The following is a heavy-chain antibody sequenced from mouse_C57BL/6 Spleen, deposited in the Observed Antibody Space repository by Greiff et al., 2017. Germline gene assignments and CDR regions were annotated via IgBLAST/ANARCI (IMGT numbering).Heavy chain of an antibody. Sequence: QVHVKQSGAELVRPGASVTLSCKASGYTFTDFEMHWVKETPVHGLEWIGAIDPETGGTAYNQKFKGKAILTADKSSSTAYMELRGLTSEDSAVYYCTRSLLAMDYWGQGTSVTVSS. CDR2: IDPETGGT. J-gene: IGHJ4*01. CDR3: TRSLLAMDY. V-gene: IGHV1-15*01. D-gene: IGHD6-1*01. CDR1: GYTFTDFE.